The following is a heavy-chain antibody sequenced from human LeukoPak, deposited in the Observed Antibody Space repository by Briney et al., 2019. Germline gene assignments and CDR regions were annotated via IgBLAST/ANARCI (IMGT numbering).Heavy chain of an antibody. CDR3: AKDRSGSYENWFDP. J-gene: IGHJ5*02. D-gene: IGHD1-26*01. Sequence: GGSLRLSCAASGFTFSSYGMHWVRQAPGKGLEWVAFIRYDGSNKYYADSVKGRFTISRDNSKNTLYLQMNSLRAEDTAVYYCAKDRSGSYENWFDPWGQGTLVTVSS. V-gene: IGHV3-30*02. CDR2: IRYDGSNK. CDR1: GFTFSSYG.